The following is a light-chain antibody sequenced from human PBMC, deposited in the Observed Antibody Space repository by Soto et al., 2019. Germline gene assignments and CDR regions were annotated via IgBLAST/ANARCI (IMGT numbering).Light chain of an antibody. CDR2: GAS. Sequence: RVMTQSPGTLSLSPGERATLSCRASERLSSVYLAWYQQRPGQPPRLLIYGASNRATGIPDRFSGSGSGTDFTLIINRLEPEDVAIYYCQQYGGSPRITFGQGTRLEIK. CDR3: QQYGGSPRIT. J-gene: IGKJ5*01. V-gene: IGKV3-20*01. CDR1: ERLSSVY.